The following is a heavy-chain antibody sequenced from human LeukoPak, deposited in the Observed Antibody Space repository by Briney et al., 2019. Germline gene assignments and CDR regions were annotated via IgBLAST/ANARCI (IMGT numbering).Heavy chain of an antibody. CDR2: IYYGGST. CDR3: ARSCSSTSCYDGPKLDY. CDR1: GGPIRSNTDY. Sequence: PSETLSLTCTVSGGPIRSNTDYWAWSRQPPGKGLEWIVNIYYGGSTYYNPSLNSLITMSVDTSKNQLSLKLNSVTAADTAVYYCARSCSSTSCYDGPKLDYWGQGTLVTVSP. D-gene: IGHD2-2*01. V-gene: IGHV4-39*07. J-gene: IGHJ4*02.